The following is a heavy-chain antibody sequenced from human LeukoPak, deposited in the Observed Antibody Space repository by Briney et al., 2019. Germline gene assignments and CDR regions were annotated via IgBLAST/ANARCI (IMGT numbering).Heavy chain of an antibody. Sequence: GGSLRLSRAASGFTFSSYSMNWVRQAPGKGLEWVSSISSSSSYIYYADSVKGRFTISRDNAKNSLYLQMNSLRAEDTAVYYCARDKVATIDYWGQGTLVTVSS. J-gene: IGHJ4*02. D-gene: IGHD5-24*01. CDR2: ISSSSSYI. CDR1: GFTFSSYS. CDR3: ARDKVATIDY. V-gene: IGHV3-21*01.